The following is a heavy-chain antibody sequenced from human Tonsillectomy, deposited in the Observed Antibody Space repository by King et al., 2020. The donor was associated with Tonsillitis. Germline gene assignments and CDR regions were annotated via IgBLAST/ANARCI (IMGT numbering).Heavy chain of an antibody. J-gene: IGHJ3*02. D-gene: IGHD1-26*01. CDR3: ASGTQIVGATDDAFDI. CDR1: GGSVSSYY. CDR2: IYYSGST. V-gene: IGHV4-59*08. Sequence: QLQESGPGLVKPSETLSLTCTVSGGSVSSYYWSWIRQPPGKGLEWIGYIYYSGSTNYNPSLKSRVTISVDTSKNQFSLKLSSVTAADTAVYYCASGTQIVGATDDAFDIWGQGTMVTVSS.